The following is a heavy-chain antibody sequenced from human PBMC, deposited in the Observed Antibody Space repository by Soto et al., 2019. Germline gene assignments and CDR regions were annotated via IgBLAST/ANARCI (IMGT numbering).Heavy chain of an antibody. CDR1: GFTFSSYG. CDR3: AYEFRRAGMDV. J-gene: IGHJ6*02. D-gene: IGHD3-10*01. CDR2: ISSSGSTI. Sequence: PGGSLRLSCAASGFTFSSYGMNWVGQAPGKGLEWVSYISSSGSTIYYADSVKGRFTISRDNAKNSLYLQMNSLRAEDTAVYYCAYEFRRAGMDVWGQGTKVTVSS. V-gene: IGHV3-48*03.